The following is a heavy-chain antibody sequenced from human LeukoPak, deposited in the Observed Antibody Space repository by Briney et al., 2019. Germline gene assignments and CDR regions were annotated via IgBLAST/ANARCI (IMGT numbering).Heavy chain of an antibody. CDR3: ARPAYCGGDCSNFFDY. D-gene: IGHD2-21*02. CDR1: GYSFTSYW. J-gene: IGHJ4*02. V-gene: IGHV5-51*01. CDR2: IYPGDSDT. Sequence: GESLKISCKGSGYSFTSYWIGWVRQMPGKGLEWMGIIYPGDSDTRYSPSFQGQGTISADKSISTAYLQWSSLKASDTAMYYCARPAYCGGDCSNFFDYWGQGTLVTVSS.